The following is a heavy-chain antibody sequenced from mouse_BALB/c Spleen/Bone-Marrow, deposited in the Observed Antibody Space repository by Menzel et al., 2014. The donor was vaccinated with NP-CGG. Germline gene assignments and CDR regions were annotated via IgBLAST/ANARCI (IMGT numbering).Heavy chain of an antibody. CDR2: ISSGSSNI. D-gene: IGHD2-2*01. V-gene: IGHV5-17*02. J-gene: IGHJ4*01. Sequence: EVQGVESGGGLVQPGGSRKLSCAASGFTFSSFGMHWVRRAPEKGLEWVAYISSGSSNINYADTVKGRFTISRGNPKNTLFLQMTSLRSEDTAMYYCARWGYYYAMDYWGQGTSVTVSS. CDR3: ARWGYYYAMDY. CDR1: GFTFSSFG.